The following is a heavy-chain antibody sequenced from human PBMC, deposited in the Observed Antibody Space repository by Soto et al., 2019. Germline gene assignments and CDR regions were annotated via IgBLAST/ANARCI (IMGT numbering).Heavy chain of an antibody. CDR1: GFTFSSYA. Sequence: PGGSLRLSCAASGFTFSSYAMHWVRQAPGKGLEWVAVISYDGSNKYYADSVKGRFTISRDNSKNTLYLQMNSLRAEDTAVYYCARDFSIAAAGMHYWGQGTLVTAPQ. CDR3: ARDFSIAAAGMHY. J-gene: IGHJ4*02. CDR2: ISYDGSNK. V-gene: IGHV3-30-3*01. D-gene: IGHD6-13*01.